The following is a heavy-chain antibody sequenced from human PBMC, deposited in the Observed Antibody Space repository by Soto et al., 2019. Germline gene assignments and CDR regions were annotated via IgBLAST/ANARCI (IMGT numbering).Heavy chain of an antibody. J-gene: IGHJ4*02. V-gene: IGHV4-59*13. D-gene: IGHD6-19*01. CDR1: GGSISGNY. Sequence: QVLLQESGPGLVKPSETLSLTCTVSGGSISGNYWSWIRQSPGKGLEWIGSIYYSGSTNYNPSLKSRVTISVDTSKNQFSLNLSSVTAADTAVYYCARGQWLVYYWGQGTLVTVSS. CDR2: IYYSGST. CDR3: ARGQWLVYY.